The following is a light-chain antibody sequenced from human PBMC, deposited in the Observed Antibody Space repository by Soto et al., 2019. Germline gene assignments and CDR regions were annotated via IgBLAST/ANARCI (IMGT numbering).Light chain of an antibody. J-gene: IGLJ1*01. CDR3: AAWDDRLDGFYV. V-gene: IGLV1-44*01. CDR1: SSNIGTNT. Sequence: QSVLTQPPSASGTPGQRVTISCSGSSSNIGTNTVNWYLQLPGTAPKLLMYNNNQRPSGVPERFSGSKSGTSASLAIGGLQSEDEADYYCAAWDDRLDGFYVFGSGTKVTVL. CDR2: NNN.